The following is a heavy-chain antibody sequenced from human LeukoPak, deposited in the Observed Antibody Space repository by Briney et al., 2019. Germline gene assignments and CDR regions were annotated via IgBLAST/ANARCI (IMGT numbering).Heavy chain of an antibody. D-gene: IGHD5-24*01. V-gene: IGHV3-30-3*01. Sequence: PGRSLRLSCAASGFTFSSYAMHWVRQAPGKGLEWVAVISYDGSNKYYADSVKGRFTISRDNSKNTLYLQMNSLRAEDTAVYYCARDRVRDGYNLDYWGQGTLVTVSS. CDR3: ARDRVRDGYNLDY. J-gene: IGHJ4*02. CDR1: GFTFSSYA. CDR2: ISYDGSNK.